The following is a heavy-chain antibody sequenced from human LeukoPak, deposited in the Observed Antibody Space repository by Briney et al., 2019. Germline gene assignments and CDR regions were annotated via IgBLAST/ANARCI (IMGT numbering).Heavy chain of an antibody. D-gene: IGHD2-2*01. CDR1: GYTLTRYG. V-gene: IGHV1-18*01. J-gene: IGHJ4*02. Sequence: VSVKVSCKASGYTLTRYGISWVGQAPGRGLEWVGWISPYNGHTNYAQKLPGRVPTTTDTSTSTAYLELRSLRSDDTAVYYCARGYLSEIVVVPAAFDYWGQGTLVTVSS. CDR3: ARGYLSEIVVVPAAFDY. CDR2: ISPYNGHT.